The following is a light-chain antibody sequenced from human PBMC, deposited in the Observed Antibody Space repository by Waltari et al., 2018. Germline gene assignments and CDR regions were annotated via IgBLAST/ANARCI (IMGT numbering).Light chain of an antibody. V-gene: IGKV1-5*01. Sequence: IQVIQSPSTLSASVGDTVTISCRVSHRINIWLAWYQQKPGKAPKLLIKKASTLEDGVPSRFSGSGSGTEFTLTIKSLQPDDFGTYFCQPFDTDVTFGKGKKVEI. J-gene: IGKJ4*01. CDR3: QPFDTDVT. CDR2: KAS. CDR1: HRINIW.